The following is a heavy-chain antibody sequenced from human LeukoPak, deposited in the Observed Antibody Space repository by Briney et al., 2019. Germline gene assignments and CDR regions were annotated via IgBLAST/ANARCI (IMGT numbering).Heavy chain of an antibody. Sequence: PSETLSLTCAVYGGSFSGYYWSWIRQPPGKGLEWIGEINHSGSTNYNPSLKSRVTISVDTSKNQFSLKLSSVTAADTAVYYCARSPHYYGSGSDYWGQGTLVTVSS. CDR3: ARSPHYYGSGSDY. J-gene: IGHJ4*02. CDR2: INHSGST. D-gene: IGHD3-10*01. CDR1: GGSFSGYY. V-gene: IGHV4-34*01.